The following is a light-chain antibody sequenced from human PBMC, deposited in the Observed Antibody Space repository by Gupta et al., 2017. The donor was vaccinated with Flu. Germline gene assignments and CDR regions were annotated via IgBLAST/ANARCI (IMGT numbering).Light chain of an antibody. V-gene: IGKV2-30*02. J-gene: IGKJ1*01. Sequence: DVVLTHSPPALPVTLGQPASISCRPSQSLVHRNGNIYLTWFQQRPGQSPRRLSYRVSTRDSGVPDRFSGSGSGTDFTLKISRVEAEDVGVYYCMQGTYWPTFGQGTKVEIK. CDR1: QSLVHRNGNIY. CDR2: RVS. CDR3: MQGTYWPT.